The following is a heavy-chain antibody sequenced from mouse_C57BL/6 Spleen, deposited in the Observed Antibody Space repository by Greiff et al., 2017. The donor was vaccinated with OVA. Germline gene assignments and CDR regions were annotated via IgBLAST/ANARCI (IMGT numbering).Heavy chain of an antibody. CDR3: ARSYGNYYFDY. J-gene: IGHJ2*01. Sequence: VMLVESGAELVKPGASVKISCKASGYAFSSYWMNWVKQRPGKGLEWIGQIYPGDGDTNYNGKFKGKATLTADKSSSTAYMQLSSLTSEDSAVYFCARSYGNYYFDYWGQGTTLTVSS. D-gene: IGHD2-1*01. CDR2: IYPGDGDT. V-gene: IGHV1-80*01. CDR1: GYAFSSYW.